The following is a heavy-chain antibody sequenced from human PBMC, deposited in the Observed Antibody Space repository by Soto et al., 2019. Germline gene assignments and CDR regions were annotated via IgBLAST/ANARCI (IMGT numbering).Heavy chain of an antibody. CDR1: GDRISRNSAA. V-gene: IGHV6-1*01. J-gene: IGHJ5*02. D-gene: IGHD6-19*01. CDR3: ASSNCGWYENWFDP. Sequence: PSQTLSLTCAISGDRISRNSAAWNWIRQSPSRGLEWLGRTYYRSRWYADYAVSVKSRITINPDTSKNQFSLQLNSVTPEDTAVYYWASSNCGWYENWFDPWGQGTLVTVSS. CDR2: TYYRSRWYA.